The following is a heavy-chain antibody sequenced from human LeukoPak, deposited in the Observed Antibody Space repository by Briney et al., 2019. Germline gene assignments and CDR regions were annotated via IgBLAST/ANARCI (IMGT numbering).Heavy chain of an antibody. D-gene: IGHD1-26*01. V-gene: IGHV3-7*05. CDR1: GFTFSSYW. CDR2: IKQDGSEK. J-gene: IGHJ4*02. Sequence: GGSLRLSCAASGFTFSSYWMSWVRQAPGKGLEWVANIKQDGSEKYYVDSVKGRFTISRDNAKNSLYLQMNSLRAEGTAVYYCARAYSGSYPFDYWAREPWSPSPQ. CDR3: ARAYSGSYPFDY.